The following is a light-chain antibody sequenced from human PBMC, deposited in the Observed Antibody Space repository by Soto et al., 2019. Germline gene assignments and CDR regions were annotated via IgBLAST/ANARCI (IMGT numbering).Light chain of an antibody. CDR2: LGS. V-gene: IGKV2-28*01. CDR3: LQALQTPPT. J-gene: IGKJ5*01. Sequence: DIVMTQSPLSLPVTAGEPASISCRSSQSLLHHNGNNYLNWYLQKPGQSPQLLIYLGSTRASGVXDXSSGSGSGTDFTLKISRVEAEDIGVYYCLQALQTPPTFGQGTRLEIK. CDR1: QSLLHHNGNNY.